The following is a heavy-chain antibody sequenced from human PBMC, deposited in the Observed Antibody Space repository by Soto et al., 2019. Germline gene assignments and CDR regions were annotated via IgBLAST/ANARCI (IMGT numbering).Heavy chain of an antibody. CDR2: INWNSGSI. CDR3: VKDESINWYSGHFRH. Sequence: LRLSCAASGFTFDDYAMHWVRQFPRKGLEWVSGINWNSGSIGYGDSVKGRFAISRDNAKNSLQLQMNSLSAEDTAFYYCVKDESINWYSGHFRHWGQGTLVTVSS. J-gene: IGHJ1*01. V-gene: IGHV3-9*01. D-gene: IGHD6-13*01. CDR1: GFTFDDYA.